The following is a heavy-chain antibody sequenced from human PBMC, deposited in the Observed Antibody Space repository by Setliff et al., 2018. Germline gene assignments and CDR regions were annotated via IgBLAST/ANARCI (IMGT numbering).Heavy chain of an antibody. CDR3: TRAGPTVTFFRVLVIAWWDP. J-gene: IGHJ5*02. D-gene: IGHD3-3*01. Sequence: PSETLSLTCTVSGDSISSGSYYWTWIRQPAGKGLEWIGHFHTGGSTNYNRSLRSRISISVDKSKNQFTLKLRSVTAADTATYYGTRAGPTVTFFRVLVIAWWDPWGKGSRVTVSS. CDR2: FHTGGST. CDR1: GDSISSGSYY. V-gene: IGHV4-61*09.